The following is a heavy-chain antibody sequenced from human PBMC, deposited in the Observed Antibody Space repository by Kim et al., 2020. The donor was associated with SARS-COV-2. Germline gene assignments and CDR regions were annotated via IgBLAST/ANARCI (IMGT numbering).Heavy chain of an antibody. CDR2: T. J-gene: IGHJ4*02. Sequence: TDYAAPVKGRFTISRDDSKNTLYLQMNSLKTEDTAVYYCTTDLLGLAHGYWGQGTLVTVSS. D-gene: IGHD3-16*01. CDR3: TTDLLGLAHGY. V-gene: IGHV3-15*01.